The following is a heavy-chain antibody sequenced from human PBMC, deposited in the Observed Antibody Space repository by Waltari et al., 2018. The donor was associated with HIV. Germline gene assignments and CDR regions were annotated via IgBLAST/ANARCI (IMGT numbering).Heavy chain of an antibody. J-gene: IGHJ4*02. Sequence: QVQLVESGGGVVQPGRSLRPSCAASGFTFSSYGLHWVLPAPGKGLEWVAVISYDENNKYYADSVKGRFTISRDNSKNTLYLQMNSLRAEDTAVYYCAKTVTLTQRGYFDYWGQGTLVTVSS. D-gene: IGHD2-2*01. CDR1: GFTFSSYG. V-gene: IGHV3-30*18. CDR2: ISYDENNK. CDR3: AKTVTLTQRGYFDY.